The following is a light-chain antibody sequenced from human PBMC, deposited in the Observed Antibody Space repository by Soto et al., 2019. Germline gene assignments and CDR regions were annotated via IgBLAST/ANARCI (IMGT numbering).Light chain of an antibody. V-gene: IGKV3-20*01. CDR1: QSISSSF. J-gene: IGKJ5*01. CDR3: QQYDNSQIT. Sequence: EIVLTQSPGILSLSPGERASLCCGSSQSISSSFLAWYQQKPGQPPRLLIYGASSRATGIPDRFSGTGSETDFTLTISRLEPEDFAVYYCQQYDNSQITFGQGTRLEIK. CDR2: GAS.